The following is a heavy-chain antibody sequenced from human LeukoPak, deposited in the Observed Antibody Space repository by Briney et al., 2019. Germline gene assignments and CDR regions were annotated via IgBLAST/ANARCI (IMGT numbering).Heavy chain of an antibody. D-gene: IGHD2-2*01. J-gene: IGHJ4*02. CDR1: GGSFSGYY. CDR3: ARAAPQLDGFDY. V-gene: IGHV4-34*01. CDR2: INHSGST. Sequence: SETLSLTCAVYGGSFSGYYWSWIRQPPGKGLEWIGEINHSGSTNYNPSPKSRVTISVDTSKNQFSLKLSSVTAADTAVYYCARAAPQLDGFDYWGQGTLVTVSS.